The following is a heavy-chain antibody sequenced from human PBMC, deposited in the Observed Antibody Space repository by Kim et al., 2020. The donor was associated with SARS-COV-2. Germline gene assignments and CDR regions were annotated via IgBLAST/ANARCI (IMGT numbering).Heavy chain of an antibody. CDR3: AAGVSHYFKF. D-gene: IGHD2-8*01. CDR2: MYDGGSS. Sequence: SETLSLTCSVSGVSIRGGGYYWSWIRQHPGKGLDYIGYMYDGGSSYYNPSLKSRLSMSLDTSKNHFSLRLTSMTAADTAVYYCAAGVSHYFKFWGQGTLVTVSS. V-gene: IGHV4-31*02. CDR1: GVSIRGGGYY. J-gene: IGHJ4*02.